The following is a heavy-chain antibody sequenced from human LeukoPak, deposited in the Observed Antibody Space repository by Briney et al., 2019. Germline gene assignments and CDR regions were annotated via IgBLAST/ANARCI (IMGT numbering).Heavy chain of an antibody. CDR1: GGSISSYY. V-gene: IGHV4-59*01. J-gene: IGHJ4*02. CDR3: ARGGRTHDYPMGY. D-gene: IGHD4-11*01. CDR2: IYYSGST. Sequence: SETLSLTCTVSGGSISSYYWSWIRQPPGKGLEWIGYIYYSGSTNYNPSLKSRVTISVDTSKNQFSLKLSSVTAADTAVYYCARGGRTHDYPMGYWGQGTLVTVSS.